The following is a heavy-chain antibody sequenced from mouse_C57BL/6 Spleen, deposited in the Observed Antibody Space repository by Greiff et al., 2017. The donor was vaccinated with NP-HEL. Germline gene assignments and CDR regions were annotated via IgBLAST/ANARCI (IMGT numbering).Heavy chain of an antibody. CDR2: IYPGDGDT. Sequence: QVQLQQSGPELVKPGASVKISCKASGYAFSSSWMNWVKQRPGKGLEWIGRIYPGDGDTNYNGKFKGKATLTADKSSSTAYMQLSSLTSEDSAVYFCARWGGLYFDYWGQGTTLTVSS. J-gene: IGHJ2*01. CDR3: ARWGGLYFDY. D-gene: IGHD1-1*02. V-gene: IGHV1-82*01. CDR1: GYAFSSSW.